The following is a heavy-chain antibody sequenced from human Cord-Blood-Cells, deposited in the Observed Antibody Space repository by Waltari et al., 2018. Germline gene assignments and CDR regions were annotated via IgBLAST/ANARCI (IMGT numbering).Heavy chain of an antibody. CDR3: ARDIKRDDFWSGYYMVQYHDVFDI. CDR2: INSDGSST. CDR1: GFTFSSYW. V-gene: IGHV3-74*01. J-gene: IGHJ3*02. D-gene: IGHD3-3*01. Sequence: EVQLVESGGGLVQPGGSLRLSCAASGFTFSSYWMHWVRQAPGKGLVWVSRINSDGSSTSYADSVKGRFTISRDNAKNTLYLQMNSLRAEDTAVYYCARDIKRDDFWSGYYMVQYHDVFDIWGQGTMVTVSS.